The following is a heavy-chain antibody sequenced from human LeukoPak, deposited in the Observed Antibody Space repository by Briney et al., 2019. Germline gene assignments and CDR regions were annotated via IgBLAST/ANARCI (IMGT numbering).Heavy chain of an antibody. J-gene: IGHJ4*02. CDR3: ARGRKRGYSGYDPARYFDY. CDR2: IYSSGNT. D-gene: IGHD5-12*01. Sequence: SETLSLTCTVSGGSISSYYWSWVRQPAGEGLEWIGRIYSSGNTNYNASLKSRVTMSVDTSRNQFSLKLSSVTAADTAVYYCARGRKRGYSGYDPARYFDYWGQGTLVTVSS. CDR1: GGSISSYY. V-gene: IGHV4-4*07.